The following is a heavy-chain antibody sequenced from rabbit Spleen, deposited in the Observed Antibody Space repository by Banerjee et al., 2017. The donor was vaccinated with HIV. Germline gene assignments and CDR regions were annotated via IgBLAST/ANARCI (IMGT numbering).Heavy chain of an antibody. CDR2: IDPIFDST. V-gene: IGHV1S39*01. Sequence: QQQLVESGGGLVQPGGSLKLSCKASGFDFSSYGVSWVRQAPGKGLEWIGYIDPIFDSTYYASWAKGRFTISKTSSTTVTLQMTSLTAADTATYFCARGVPGNLWGPGTLVTVS. D-gene: IGHD3-1*01. J-gene: IGHJ4*01. CDR3: ARGVPGNL. CDR1: GFDFSSYG.